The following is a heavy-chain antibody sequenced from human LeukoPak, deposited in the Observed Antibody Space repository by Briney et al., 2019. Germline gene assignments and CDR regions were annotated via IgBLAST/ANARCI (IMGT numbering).Heavy chain of an antibody. CDR3: ARAPDYYGSGSYLTGY. Sequence: GGSLRLSCAASGFTFDDYGMSWVRQAPGKGLEWVSGINWNGGSTGYADSVKGRFTISRDNAKNSLYLQMNSLRAEDTALYYCARAPDYYGSGSYLTGYWGQGTLVTVSS. D-gene: IGHD3-10*01. CDR2: INWNGGST. V-gene: IGHV3-20*04. CDR1: GFTFDDYG. J-gene: IGHJ4*02.